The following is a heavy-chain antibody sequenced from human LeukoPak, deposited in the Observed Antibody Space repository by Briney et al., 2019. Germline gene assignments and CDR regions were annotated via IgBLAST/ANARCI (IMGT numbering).Heavy chain of an antibody. CDR1: GYTFTGYY. CDR2: INPNSGGT. CDR3: ARVSHAIAAAGMSEIDY. Sequence: ASVKVSCKASGYTFTGYYMHWVRQAPGQGLEWMGWINPNSGGTNYAQKFQGRVTMTRDTSISTAYMELSRLRSDDTAVYYCARVSHAIAAAGMSEIDYWGQGTLVTVSS. J-gene: IGHJ4*02. D-gene: IGHD6-13*01. V-gene: IGHV1-2*02.